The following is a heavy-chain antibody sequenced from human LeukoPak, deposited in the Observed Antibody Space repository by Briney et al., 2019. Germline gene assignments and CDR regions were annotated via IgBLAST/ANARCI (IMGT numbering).Heavy chain of an antibody. CDR1: GYRYNNYW. D-gene: IGHD6-13*01. J-gene: IGHJ4*02. Sequence: GESLKISRKASGYRYNNYWIGWVRQMPGKGLAWMGSVYPGDSEIRYSPSFEGQVTISADKSTSTAYLQWGNLKASDTAIYYCATYSTTWYPPHYWGQGALVTVSS. CDR3: ATYSTTWYPPHY. CDR2: VYPGDSEI. V-gene: IGHV5-51*01.